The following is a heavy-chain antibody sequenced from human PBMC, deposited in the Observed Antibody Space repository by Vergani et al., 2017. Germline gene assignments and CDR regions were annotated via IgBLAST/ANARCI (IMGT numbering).Heavy chain of an antibody. D-gene: IGHD3-22*01. CDR2: SYHSGST. CDR1: GGSISGTNW. Sequence: QVQLQESGPGVVKPPGTLSLPCAVSGGSISGTNWWSWVRQSPGKGLEWIGESYHSGSTNYNPSLKSRVTISVDKSKNQFSLKLSSVTAADTAVYYCASNGYYCLDYWGRGTLVTVSS. CDR3: ASNGYYCLDY. V-gene: IGHV4-4*03. J-gene: IGHJ4*02.